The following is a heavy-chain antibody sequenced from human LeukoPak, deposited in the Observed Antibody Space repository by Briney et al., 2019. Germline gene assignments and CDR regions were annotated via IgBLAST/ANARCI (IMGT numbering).Heavy chain of an antibody. CDR3: ARGSSSNSWFFDY. CDR1: GDSVFSNSAT. V-gene: IGHV6-1*01. Sequence: SQTLSLTCAISGDSVFSNSATWTWIRQSPSRGLEWLGRTYYRSKWYNEYAVSVESRITVNPDTSRNQFSLQLKSVTPEDTAVYHCARGSSSNSWFFDYWGQGTLVTVSS. J-gene: IGHJ4*02. D-gene: IGHD6-13*01. CDR2: TYYRSKWYN.